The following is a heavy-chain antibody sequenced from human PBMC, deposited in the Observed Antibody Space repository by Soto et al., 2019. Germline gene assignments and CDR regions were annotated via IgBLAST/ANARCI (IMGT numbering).Heavy chain of an antibody. CDR1: GGSIRSGGYY. V-gene: IGHV4-31*03. Sequence: QVQLQESGPGLVKPSQTLSLTCTVSGGSIRSGGYYWSWIRQPPGKGLEWIGYVYYSGSTYFNPSLKSRVTISVDTSKNQLSLKLSSVTAADTAVYYCARGVGNDYSDYYFDYWGQGTLVTVSS. CDR2: VYYSGST. J-gene: IGHJ4*02. CDR3: ARGVGNDYSDYYFDY. D-gene: IGHD4-17*01.